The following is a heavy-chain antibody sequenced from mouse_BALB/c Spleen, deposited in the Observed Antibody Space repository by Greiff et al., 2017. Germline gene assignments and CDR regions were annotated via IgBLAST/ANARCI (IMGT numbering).Heavy chain of an antibody. CDR2: IYPGSGNT. CDR1: GYTFTDYY. J-gene: IGHJ4*01. CDR3: ARSRDGYYKAMDY. V-gene: IGHV1-77*01. D-gene: IGHD2-3*01. Sequence: QVQLQQSGAELARPGASVKLSCKASGYTFTDYYINWVKQRTGQGLEWIGEIYPGSGNTYYNEKFKGKATLTADKSSSTAYMQLSSLTSEDSAVYFCARSRDGYYKAMDYWGQGTSVTVSS.